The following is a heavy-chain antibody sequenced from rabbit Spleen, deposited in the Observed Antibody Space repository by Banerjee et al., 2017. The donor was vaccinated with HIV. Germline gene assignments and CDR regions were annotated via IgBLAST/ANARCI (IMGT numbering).Heavy chain of an antibody. D-gene: IGHD4-2*01. Sequence: QEQLVEYGGDLVQPEGSLTLTCKASGLDFSSSYWICWVRQAPGKGLEWIGCIYTGDGSTDYASWAKGRFTITKTSSTTVTLQVTSLTAADTATYFCARGGTVSGVYGGAYNLWGPGTLVTVS. CDR1: GLDFSSSYW. CDR3: ARGGTVSGVYGGAYNL. V-gene: IGHV1S45*01. CDR2: IYTGDGST. J-gene: IGHJ4*01.